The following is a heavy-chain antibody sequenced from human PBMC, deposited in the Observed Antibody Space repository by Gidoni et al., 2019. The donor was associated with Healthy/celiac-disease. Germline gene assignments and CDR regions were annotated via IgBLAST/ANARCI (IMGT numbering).Heavy chain of an antibody. D-gene: IGHD3-10*01. Sequence: QVQLVQSGAEVKKPGASVKVSCKASGYTFTSSGISWVRQAPGQGLEWMGWISAYNGNTNYAQKLQGRVTMTTDTSTSTAYMELRSLRSDDTAVYYCARDERLWFGELLHNWFDPWGQGTLVTVSS. V-gene: IGHV1-18*04. J-gene: IGHJ5*02. CDR2: ISAYNGNT. CDR1: GYTFTSSG. CDR3: ARDERLWFGELLHNWFDP.